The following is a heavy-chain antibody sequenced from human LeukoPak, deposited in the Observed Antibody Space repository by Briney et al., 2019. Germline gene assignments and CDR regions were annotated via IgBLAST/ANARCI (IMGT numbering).Heavy chain of an antibody. CDR3: AELGITMIGGV. D-gene: IGHD3-10*02. CDR2: IRYDGYNK. J-gene: IGHJ6*04. CDR1: GLTFSTYG. V-gene: IGHV3-30*02. Sequence: PGGSLRLSCAASGLTFSTYGIHWVRQAPGQGLEWVAFIRYDGYNKYYADSVRGRFTISRDNAKNSLYLQMNSLRAEDTAVYYCAELGITMIGGVWGKGTTVTISS.